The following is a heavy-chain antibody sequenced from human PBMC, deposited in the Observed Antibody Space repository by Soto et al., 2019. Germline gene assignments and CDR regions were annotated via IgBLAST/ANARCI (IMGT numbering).Heavy chain of an antibody. Sequence: SETLSLTCTVSGDSIGSYYWNWIRQPPGKGLEWIGYVSFRGSTSYNPSLKSRVSISVDTSKNQFSLRLSSVTAADTAVYYCARSREMYYYDNSVYYAPWGQGT. CDR1: GDSIGSYY. CDR3: ARSREMYYYDNSVYYAP. D-gene: IGHD3-22*01. J-gene: IGHJ5*02. CDR2: VSFRGST. V-gene: IGHV4-59*01.